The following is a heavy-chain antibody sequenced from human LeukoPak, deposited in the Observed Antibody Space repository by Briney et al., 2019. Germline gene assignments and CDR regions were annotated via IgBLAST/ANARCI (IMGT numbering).Heavy chain of an antibody. CDR3: ARDQDIVVVPATPFDP. CDR2: IIPIFGTA. Sequence: SVKVSCKASGGTFSSYAISWVRQAPGQGLEWMGRIIPIFGTANYAQKFQGRVTITADKSTSTAYMELSSLRSEGTAVYYYARDQDIVVVPATPFDPWGQGTLVTVSS. D-gene: IGHD2-2*01. J-gene: IGHJ5*02. CDR1: GGTFSSYA. V-gene: IGHV1-69*06.